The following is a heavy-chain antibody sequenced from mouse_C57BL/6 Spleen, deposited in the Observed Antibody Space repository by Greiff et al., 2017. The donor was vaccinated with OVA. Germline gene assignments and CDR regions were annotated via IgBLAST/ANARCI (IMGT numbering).Heavy chain of an antibody. CDR2: ISYDGSN. CDR1: GYSITSGYY. V-gene: IGHV3-6*01. CDR3: ARGGDYYDY. Sequence: EESGPGLVKPSQSLSLTCSVTGYSITSGYYWNWIRQFPGNKLEWMGYISYDGSNNYNPSLKNRISITRDTSKNQFFLKLNSVTTEDTPTYYCARGGDYYDYWGQGTTLTVSS. J-gene: IGHJ2*01.